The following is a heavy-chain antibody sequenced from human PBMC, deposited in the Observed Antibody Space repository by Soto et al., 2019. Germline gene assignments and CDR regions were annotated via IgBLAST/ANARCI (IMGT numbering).Heavy chain of an antibody. Sequence: EVQLLESGGGLVQPGGSLSLSCAASGFTFSSYAMNWVRQAPGKGLEWVSVISGSGGSTYYADAVKGRFTISRDNSKNTLYLQMNSLRAEDTAVYYCPKRTVVRDFDLWGRGTLVTVSS. CDR1: GFTFSSYA. CDR3: PKRTVVRDFDL. J-gene: IGHJ2*01. V-gene: IGHV3-23*01. CDR2: ISGSGGST. D-gene: IGHD2-15*01.